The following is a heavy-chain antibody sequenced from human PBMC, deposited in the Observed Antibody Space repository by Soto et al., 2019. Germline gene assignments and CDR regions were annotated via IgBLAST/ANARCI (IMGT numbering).Heavy chain of an antibody. D-gene: IGHD2-15*01. Sequence: QVHRVESGGGVVQPGRSLTLSCAASGFTFSTYTIHWVRQAPGKGLEWVADISYNGKYEYYPDSVKGRLTISIDDSMSTLYLQMTTLTPQDTAVYYCATTPGGAAYWGQGTLVSVSS. CDR2: ISYNGKYE. J-gene: IGHJ4*02. CDR3: ATTPGGAAY. CDR1: GFTFSTYT. V-gene: IGHV3-30*04.